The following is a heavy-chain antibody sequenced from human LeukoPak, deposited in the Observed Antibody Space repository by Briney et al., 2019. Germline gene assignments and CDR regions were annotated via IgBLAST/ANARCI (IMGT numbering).Heavy chain of an antibody. D-gene: IGHD5-18*01. J-gene: IGHJ4*02. V-gene: IGHV5-51*01. CDR2: IYPGDSDT. CDR3: ARSNTAMGLPLLVDY. Sequence: GESLKISCKGSGYNFTSYWIGWVRQMPGKGLEWMGIIYPGDSDTRYSPSFQGQVTISADKSISTAYLQWSSLKASDTAMYYCARSNTAMGLPLLVDYWGQGTLVTVSS. CDR1: GYNFTSYW.